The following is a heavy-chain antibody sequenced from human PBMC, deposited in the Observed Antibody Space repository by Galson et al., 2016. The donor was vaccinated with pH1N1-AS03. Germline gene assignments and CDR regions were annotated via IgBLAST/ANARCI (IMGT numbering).Heavy chain of an antibody. V-gene: IGHV3-11*06. CDR3: ARSGDYYDSSGYYWGQQYYFDY. D-gene: IGHD3-22*01. CDR1: RFTFSDYY. CDR2: ISITSTYT. J-gene: IGHJ4*02. Sequence: SLRLSCAASRFTFSDYYMSWIRQASGQGLEWISYISITSTYTNYADSVKGRFTISRDNAKNSLLLQMNSLRAEDTAVYYCARSGDYYDSSGYYWGQQYYFDYWGRGTLVTVSS.